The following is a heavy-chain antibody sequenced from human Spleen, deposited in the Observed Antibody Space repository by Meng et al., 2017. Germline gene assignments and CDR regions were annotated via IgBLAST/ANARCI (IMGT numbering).Heavy chain of an antibody. V-gene: IGHV1-69*13. CDR2: IIPIFGTP. CDR3: ARDYTSTTGSYDY. D-gene: IGHD2/OR15-2a*01. J-gene: IGHJ4*02. CDR1: GYTFSSYA. Sequence: SVKVSCKASGYTFSSYAISWVRQAPGQGLEWMGRIIPIFGTPNHAHKFQGRVTITADQSTSTAYMELSSLSSEDTAVYYCARDYTSTTGSYDYWGQGTLVTVSS.